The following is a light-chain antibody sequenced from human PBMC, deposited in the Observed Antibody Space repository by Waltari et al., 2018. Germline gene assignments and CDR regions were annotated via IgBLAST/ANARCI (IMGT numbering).Light chain of an antibody. V-gene: IGKV3-11*01. Sequence: EIVLTQSPATLSLFAGERATLSCRASDSVSRYLGWYQQKPGQAPRLLIYDTSIRATGVPARFIGSGYGTDFTLTISSLEPEDFALYFCQQRSLWPLTFGGGTKVEI. CDR1: DSVSRY. CDR2: DTS. J-gene: IGKJ4*01. CDR3: QQRSLWPLT.